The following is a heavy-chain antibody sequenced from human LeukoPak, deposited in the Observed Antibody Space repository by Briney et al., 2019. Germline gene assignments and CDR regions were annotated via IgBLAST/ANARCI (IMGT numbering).Heavy chain of an antibody. V-gene: IGHV3-23*01. D-gene: IGHD3-10*01. J-gene: IGHJ5*02. CDR3: AKEDTSGSHEWLHH. CDR2: IRGSGHST. Sequence: GRSLRLPCAASRFTFRENYTRWIREAPRKGLEWVSSIRGSGHSTYYADSVKGRLAISRDNSKNTVYVEMYSLRAEDTAVYSCAKEDTSGSHEWLHHWGQGTLVTVSS. CDR1: RFTFRENY.